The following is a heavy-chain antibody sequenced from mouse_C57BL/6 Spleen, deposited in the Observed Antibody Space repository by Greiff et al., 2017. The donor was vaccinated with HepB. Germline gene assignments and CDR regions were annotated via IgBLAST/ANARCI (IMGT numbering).Heavy chain of an antibody. CDR2: ISYDGSN. J-gene: IGHJ2*01. CDR1: GYSITSGYY. Sequence: EVHLVESGPGLVKPSQSLSLTCSVTGYSITSGYYWNWIRQFPGNKLEWMGYISYDGSNNYNPSLKNRISITRDTSKNQFFLKLNSVTTEDTATYYCARDKENFDYWGQGTTLTVSS. CDR3: ARDKENFDY. V-gene: IGHV3-6*01.